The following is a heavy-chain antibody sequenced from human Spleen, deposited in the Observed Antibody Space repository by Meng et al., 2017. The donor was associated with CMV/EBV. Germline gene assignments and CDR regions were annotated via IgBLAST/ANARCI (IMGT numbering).Heavy chain of an antibody. V-gene: IGHV3-21*01. Sequence: GESLKISCAASGFTFSSYSMNWVRQAPGKGLEWVSSISSSSSYIYYADSVKGRFTISRDNAKNSLILQMNSLRAEDTAVYYCATGRTACYSLCFDSWGHGTLVTVSS. J-gene: IGHJ5*01. CDR2: ISSSSSYI. CDR3: ATGRTACYSLCFDS. CDR1: GFTFSSYS. D-gene: IGHD2-21*02.